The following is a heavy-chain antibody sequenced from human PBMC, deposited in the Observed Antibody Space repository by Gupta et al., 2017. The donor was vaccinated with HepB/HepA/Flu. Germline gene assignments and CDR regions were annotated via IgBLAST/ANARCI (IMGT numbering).Heavy chain of an antibody. CDR3: ARRPYCSNGRCYAQHWFDP. J-gene: IGHJ5*02. CDR2: IYYSGST. Sequence: QLQLQESGPGLVKPSETLSVTCTVSGGSISSTNYYWGWIRQPPGKGLEWIGTIYYSGSTYYNPSLKRRVTLSVDTSKNQFSLKLSSGTAAETAVYYCARRPYCSNGRCYAQHWFDPWGQGTLVTVSS. V-gene: IGHV4-39*01. CDR1: GGSISSTNYY. D-gene: IGHD2-8*01.